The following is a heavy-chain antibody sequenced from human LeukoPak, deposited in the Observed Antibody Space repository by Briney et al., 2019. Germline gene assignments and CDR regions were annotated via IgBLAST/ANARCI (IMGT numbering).Heavy chain of an antibody. D-gene: IGHD6-19*01. CDR3: ARGLAVAGTGDAFDI. Sequence: GGPLRLSVAASGLTFSSYTMPWVRKAPGKGLKWVAIIWYDRSNKYYADSVKGRFTISRDNSKNTLYLQMNSLRAEDTAVYYCARGLAVAGTGDAFDIWGQGTMVTVSS. CDR2: IWYDRSNK. J-gene: IGHJ3*02. V-gene: IGHV3-33*01. CDR1: GLTFSSYT.